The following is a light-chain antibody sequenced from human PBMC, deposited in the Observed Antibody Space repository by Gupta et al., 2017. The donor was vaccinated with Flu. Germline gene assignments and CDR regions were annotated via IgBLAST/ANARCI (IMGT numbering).Light chain of an antibody. J-gene: IGKJ4*01. CDR3: QQYNNWPPLT. V-gene: IGKV3-15*01. Sequence: ATLSVSPGERATLSCRASQSVSSYLAWYQQKPGQAPRLLIYGASTRATGIPARFSGSGSGTEFTLTISSLQSEDFAVYYCQQYNNWPPLTFGGGTKVEIK. CDR2: GAS. CDR1: QSVSSY.